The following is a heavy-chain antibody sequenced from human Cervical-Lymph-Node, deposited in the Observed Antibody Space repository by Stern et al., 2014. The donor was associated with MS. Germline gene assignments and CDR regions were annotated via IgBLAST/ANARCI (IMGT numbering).Heavy chain of an antibody. Sequence: VQLVQSGAEVKKPGSSVKVSCKASGGTFTNYAVSWVRQAPGQGLEWMGGIIPMFGTSNYAQKFQGRVTITADESTSTAYMELSSLRSEDTAVYYCARSIRVAGDLDYWGQGTLVTVSS. J-gene: IGHJ4*02. D-gene: IGHD6-19*01. CDR1: GGTFTNYA. CDR2: IIPMFGTS. V-gene: IGHV1-69*01. CDR3: ARSIRVAGDLDY.